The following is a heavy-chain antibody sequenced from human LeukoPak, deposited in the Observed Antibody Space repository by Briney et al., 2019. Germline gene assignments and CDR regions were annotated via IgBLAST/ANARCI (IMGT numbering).Heavy chain of an antibody. CDR3: ARDILTKQAYSGYDN. J-gene: IGHJ4*02. D-gene: IGHD5-12*01. CDR2: ISSSSNTI. V-gene: IGHV3-48*02. CDR1: GFTVSSNY. Sequence: PGGSLRLSCAASGFTVSSNYMSWVRQAPGKGLEWVSYISSSSNTIYYADSVKGRFTISRDNAKNSLYLQMNSLRDEDTAVYYCARDILTKQAYSGYDNWGQGTLVTVSS.